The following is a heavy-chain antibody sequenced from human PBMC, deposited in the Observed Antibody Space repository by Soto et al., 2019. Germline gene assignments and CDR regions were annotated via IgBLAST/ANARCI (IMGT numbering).Heavy chain of an antibody. CDR2: ISGSDGKT. CDR3: ARWSYLDY. CDR1: GFSFGSYA. V-gene: IGHV3-23*01. Sequence: PGGSLRLSCAASGFSFGSYALSWVRQAPGKGLEWVSTISGSDGKTSYADSVKGRFSISRDTSQSTLYLQMNSLRADDPAMYYCARWSYLDYWGEGTRVTVSS. J-gene: IGHJ4*02. D-gene: IGHD3-3*01.